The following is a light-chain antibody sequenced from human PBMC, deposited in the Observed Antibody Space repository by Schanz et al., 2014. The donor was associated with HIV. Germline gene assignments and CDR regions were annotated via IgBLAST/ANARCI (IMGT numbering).Light chain of an antibody. J-gene: IGLJ2*01. V-gene: IGLV2-14*03. CDR2: DVS. Sequence: QSALTQPASVSGSPGQSITISCTGTNSDIGDYNYVSWYQQHPGKAPKLMIYDVSHRPLGVSNRFSGSKSGNTASLTIFGLQAEDEAHYYCTSYTSSSTVVFGGGTKLTVL. CDR1: NSDIGDYNY. CDR3: TSYTSSSTVV.